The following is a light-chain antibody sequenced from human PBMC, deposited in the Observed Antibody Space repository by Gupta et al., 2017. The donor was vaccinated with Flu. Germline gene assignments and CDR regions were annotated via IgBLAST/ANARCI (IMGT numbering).Light chain of an antibody. Sequence: GDRVTITCRASQGINNKLAWYQQKTGEAPKLLIYGASTLHSGAPSRFSGSGSGTEFALTISSLQPEDFVTYFCQQLNSFPRTFGPGTKVDLK. J-gene: IGKJ3*01. CDR3: QQLNSFPRT. V-gene: IGKV1-9*01. CDR1: QGINNK. CDR2: GAS.